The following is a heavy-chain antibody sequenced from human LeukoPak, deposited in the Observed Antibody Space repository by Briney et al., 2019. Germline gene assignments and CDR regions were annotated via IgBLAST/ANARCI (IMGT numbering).Heavy chain of an antibody. CDR2: IIPIFGTA. CDR3: ARDRNPGEINIMDV. J-gene: IGHJ6*04. CDR1: GGTFSSYA. V-gene: IGHV1-69*06. Sequence: ASVKVSCKASGGTFSSYAISWVRQAPGQGLEWMGGIIPIFGTANYAQKFQGRVTIIADKSTSTAYMELSSLRSEDTAVYYCARDRNPGEINIMDVGGKGTTVTVSS. D-gene: IGHD3-10*01.